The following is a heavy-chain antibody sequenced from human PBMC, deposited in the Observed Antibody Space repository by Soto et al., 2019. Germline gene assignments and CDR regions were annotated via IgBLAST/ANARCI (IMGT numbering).Heavy chain of an antibody. D-gene: IGHD7-27*01. CDR2: MYTNGRT. Sequence: PSKTLSLTCTVSGASIRTYSWSWIRQSAGKGLELIGHMYTNGRTNYIPSLKSRITMSVDTSKNQFSLNLQFVTAADTAVYFCAKDQSGAADIGGQGTMVTAS. CDR1: GASIRTYS. CDR3: AKDQSGAADI. J-gene: IGHJ3*02. V-gene: IGHV4-4*07.